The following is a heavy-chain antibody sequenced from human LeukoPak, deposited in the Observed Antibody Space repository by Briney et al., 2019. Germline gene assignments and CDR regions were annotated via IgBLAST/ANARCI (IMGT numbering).Heavy chain of an antibody. CDR3: ARATPYYYYGMDV. Sequence: SETLSLTCTVSGGSISSYYWSWIRQPPGKGLEWIGYIYYSGSTNYNPSLKSRVTVSVDTSKNQFSLKLSSVTAADTAVYYCARATPYYYYGMDVWGQGTTVTVSS. CDR1: GGSISSYY. J-gene: IGHJ6*02. CDR2: IYYSGST. V-gene: IGHV4-59*01.